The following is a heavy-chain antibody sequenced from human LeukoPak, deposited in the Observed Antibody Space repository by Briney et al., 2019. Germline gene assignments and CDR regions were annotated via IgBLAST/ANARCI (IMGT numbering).Heavy chain of an antibody. CDR1: GYTFTGYY. J-gene: IGHJ3*02. Sequence: ASVKVSCKASGYTFTGYYMHWVRQAPGQGLEWRGRINPNSGGTNYAQKFQGRVTMTRDTSISTAYMELSRLRSDDMAVYYCARGSGGKIEVVAFDIWGQGTMVTVSS. CDR2: INPNSGGT. D-gene: IGHD2-15*01. CDR3: ARGSGGKIEVVAFDI. V-gene: IGHV1-2*06.